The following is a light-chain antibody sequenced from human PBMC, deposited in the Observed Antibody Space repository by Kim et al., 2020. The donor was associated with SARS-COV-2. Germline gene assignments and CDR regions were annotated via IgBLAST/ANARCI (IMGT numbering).Light chain of an antibody. Sequence: QSALTQPRSVSGSPGPSVTISCTGTSSDVGGYNYVSWYQQHPGKAPKLMIYDVSKRPSGVPDRFSGSKSGNTASLTISGLQAEDEADYYCCSYAGNYVFGTGTKVTVL. V-gene: IGLV2-11*01. CDR3: CSYAGNYV. CDR2: DVS. CDR1: SSDVGGYNY. J-gene: IGLJ1*01.